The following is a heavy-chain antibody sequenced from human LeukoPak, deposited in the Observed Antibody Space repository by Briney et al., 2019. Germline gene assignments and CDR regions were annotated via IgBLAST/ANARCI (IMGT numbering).Heavy chain of an antibody. V-gene: IGHV3-23*01. Sequence: GGSLRLSCAASGFIFSTYWTSWVRQAPGKGLEWVSSINGGGGSTYYADSVKGRFTISRDNSKNTLYLQMNSLRAEDTAVYYCAKPAKTDYADYWGQGTLVTVSS. CDR1: GFIFSTYW. CDR3: AKPAKTDYADY. CDR2: INGGGGST. J-gene: IGHJ4*02. D-gene: IGHD1-14*01.